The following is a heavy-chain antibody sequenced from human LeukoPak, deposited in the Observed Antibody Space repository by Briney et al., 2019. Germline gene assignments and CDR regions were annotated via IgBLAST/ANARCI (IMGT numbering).Heavy chain of an antibody. Sequence: PGGSLRLSCAASGFTFSSYWMSWVRQAPGKGLEWVANIKQDGSEKYYVDSVKGRFTISRDNAKNSLYLQMNSLRAEDTAVYYXXXXXXXVXXFFNRNYYYYGMDVWGQGTTVTVSS. CDR1: GFTFSSYW. CDR2: IKQDGSEK. J-gene: IGHJ6*02. D-gene: IGHD3-3*01. CDR3: XXXXXXVXXFFNRNYYYYGMDV. V-gene: IGHV3-7*01.